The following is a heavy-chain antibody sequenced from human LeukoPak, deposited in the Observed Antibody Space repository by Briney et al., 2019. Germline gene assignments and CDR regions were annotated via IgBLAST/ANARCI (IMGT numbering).Heavy chain of an antibody. CDR2: ISAYNGNT. J-gene: IGHJ4*02. CDR3: ARVGGQTEWELIGY. D-gene: IGHD1-26*01. Sequence: ALVKVSCKASGYTFTSYGISWVRQAPGQGLEGVGWISAYNGNTNYAQKLQGRVTMTTDTSTSTAYMELRSLRSDDTAVYYCARVGGQTEWELIGYWGQGTLVTVSS. V-gene: IGHV1-18*01. CDR1: GYTFTSYG.